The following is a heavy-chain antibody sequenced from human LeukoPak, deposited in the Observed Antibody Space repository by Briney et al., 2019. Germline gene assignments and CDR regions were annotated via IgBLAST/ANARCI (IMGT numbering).Heavy chain of an antibody. Sequence: SETLSLTCTISGGSISSRGYYWGWIRQPPGKGLEWIGSIYYTGSTYYNPSLKSRVTISVDTSKNQFSLKLSSVTAADTALYYCARHGRVAVTGTEDYWFDPWGQGTLVTVPS. CDR1: GGSISSRGYY. CDR2: IYYTGST. D-gene: IGHD6-19*01. V-gene: IGHV4-39*01. J-gene: IGHJ5*02. CDR3: ARHGRVAVTGTEDYWFDP.